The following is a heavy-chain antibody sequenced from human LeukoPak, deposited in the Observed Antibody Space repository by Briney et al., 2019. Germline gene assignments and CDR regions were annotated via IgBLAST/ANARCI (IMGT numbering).Heavy chain of an antibody. J-gene: IGHJ6*02. CDR3: AKDTTTGGSGSYYRNYYGMDV. V-gene: IGHV3-9*01. Sequence: PGRSLRLSCAASGLTFDDYAMHWVRQAPGKGLEWVSGISWNSGSIGYADSVKGRFTISRDNAKNSLYLQMNSLRAEDTALYYCAKDTTTGGSGSYYRNYYGMDVWGQGTTVTVSS. CDR1: GLTFDDYA. D-gene: IGHD3-10*01. CDR2: ISWNSGSI.